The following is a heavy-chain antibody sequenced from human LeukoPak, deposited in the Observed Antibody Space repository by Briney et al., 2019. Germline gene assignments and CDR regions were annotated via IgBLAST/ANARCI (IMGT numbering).Heavy chain of an antibody. CDR2: IFGSGGSA. Sequence: GESLRLSCTASGFTFSSYAMYWVRQAPGKGLEWVSGIFGSGGSAHYADSVKGRFTISRDNSQNTVYLQMNSLRAEDTAVYYCGKTTTGYSSGRNPAWPVDYWGQGTLVTVSS. J-gene: IGHJ4*02. CDR3: GKTTTGYSSGRNPAWPVDY. D-gene: IGHD6-19*01. CDR1: GFTFSSYA. V-gene: IGHV3-23*01.